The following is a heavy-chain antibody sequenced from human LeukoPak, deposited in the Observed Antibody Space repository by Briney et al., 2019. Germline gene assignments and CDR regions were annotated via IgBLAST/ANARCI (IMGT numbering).Heavy chain of an antibody. J-gene: IGHJ3*02. Sequence: SETLSLTCTVSGGSISSYYWSWIRQPPGKGLEWIGYIYYSGSTNYNPSLKSRVTISVDTSKNQFSLKLSSVTAADTAVYYCARVPNYGEGAFDIWGQGTMVTVSS. D-gene: IGHD4/OR15-4a*01. CDR2: IYYSGST. CDR1: GGSISSYY. V-gene: IGHV4-59*08. CDR3: ARVPNYGEGAFDI.